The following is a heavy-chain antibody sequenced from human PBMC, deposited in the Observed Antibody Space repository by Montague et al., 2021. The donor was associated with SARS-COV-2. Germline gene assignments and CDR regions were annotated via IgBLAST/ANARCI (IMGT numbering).Heavy chain of an antibody. CDR2: IHYGGGT. J-gene: IGHJ4*02. V-gene: IGHV4-39*01. CDR1: GDSMARTPDY. D-gene: IGHD2-15*01. CDR3: AKYGYCRGGACFRWGFEF. Sequence: SETRSLTCTVSGDSMARTPDYWAWLRQPPGGGLEWIATIHYGGGTFYNLSLQSRVAISVDTSKNQLSLPLASVTAADTAVYYWAKYGYCRGGACFRWGFEFWGQGILVPVSS.